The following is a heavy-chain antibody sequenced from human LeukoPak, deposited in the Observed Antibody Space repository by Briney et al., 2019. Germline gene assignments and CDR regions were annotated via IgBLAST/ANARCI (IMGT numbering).Heavy chain of an antibody. CDR3: ARGPAAAAGTVRDAFDI. D-gene: IGHD6-13*01. CDR1: GGSISSGDYY. CDR2: IYYSGST. V-gene: IGHV4-30-4*01. Sequence: SETLSLTCTVSGGSISSGDYYWSWIRQPPGKGLEWIGYIYYSGSTYYNPSLKSRVTISVDRSKNQFSLKLSSVTAADTAVYYCARGPAAAAGTVRDAFDIWGQGTMVTVSS. J-gene: IGHJ3*02.